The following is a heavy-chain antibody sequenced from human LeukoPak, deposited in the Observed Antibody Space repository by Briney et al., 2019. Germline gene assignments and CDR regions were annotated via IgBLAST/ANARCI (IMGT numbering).Heavy chain of an antibody. D-gene: IGHD3-10*01. CDR3: AKGGRYGSGDHY. V-gene: IGHV3-30*04. Sequence: PGGSLRLSCAASGFTFSSYAMHWVRQAPGKGLEWVAVISYDGSNKYYADSVKGRFTISRDNSKNTLYLQMNSLRAEDTAVYYCAKGGRYGSGDHYWGQGTLVTVSS. J-gene: IGHJ4*02. CDR2: ISYDGSNK. CDR1: GFTFSSYA.